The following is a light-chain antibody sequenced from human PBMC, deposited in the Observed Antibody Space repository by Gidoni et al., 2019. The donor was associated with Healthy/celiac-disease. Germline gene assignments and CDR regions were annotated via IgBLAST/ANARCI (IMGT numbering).Light chain of an antibody. Sequence: QSALTQPPSASGSPGQSVTISCTGTSSDDGGYNYVPWYQQHPGKAPKLMIYEVSKRPSGVPDRFSGSKSGNTASLPVSGLQAEDEADYYCSSYAGSNNFRVFGGGTKLTVL. CDR1: SSDDGGYNY. CDR2: EVS. CDR3: SSYAGSNNFRV. J-gene: IGLJ3*02. V-gene: IGLV2-8*01.